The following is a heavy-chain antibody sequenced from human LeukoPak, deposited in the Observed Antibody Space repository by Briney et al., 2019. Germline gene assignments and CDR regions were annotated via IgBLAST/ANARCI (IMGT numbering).Heavy chain of an antibody. CDR3: ARVGTSGWYGDS. CDR2: INAGNGNT. J-gene: IGHJ4*02. CDR1: GYTFTNYG. Sequence: ASVKVSCKASGYTFTNYGIHWVRQAPGQRLEWMGWINAGNGNTRSSQKLQGRVTITTDTSANTAYMEPSSLISEDTAIYFCARVGTSGWYGDSWCQGTQVIVSS. V-gene: IGHV1-3*01. D-gene: IGHD6-13*01.